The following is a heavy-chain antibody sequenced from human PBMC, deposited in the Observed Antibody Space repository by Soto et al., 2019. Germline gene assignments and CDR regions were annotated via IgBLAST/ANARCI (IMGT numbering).Heavy chain of an antibody. V-gene: IGHV1-69*01. J-gene: IGHJ6*02. CDR3: ARAKDSSSNFRNYGMDV. CDR1: GGTFSSYA. CDR2: IIPIFGTA. D-gene: IGHD6-13*01. Sequence: QEQLVQSGAEVKKPGSSVKVSCKASGGTFSSYAISWVRQAPGQGLEWMGGIIPIFGTANYAQKFQGRVTITADESTSTAYMELSSLRSEDTAVYYCARAKDSSSNFRNYGMDVWGQWTTVTVSS.